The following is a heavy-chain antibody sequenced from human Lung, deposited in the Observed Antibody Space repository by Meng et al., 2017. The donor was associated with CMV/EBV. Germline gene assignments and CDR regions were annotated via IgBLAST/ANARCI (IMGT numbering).Heavy chain of an antibody. CDR3: ARESDSSGSNGYFDY. J-gene: IGHJ4*02. CDR2: INPDSGGT. CDR1: GYTFTDHY. D-gene: IGHD3-22*01. Sequence: SVKVSCXASGYTFTDHYMHWVRQAPGQGLEWMGWINPDSGGTLYAHKFQGRVTVTRDTSISTAYMELSSLRSDDTAVYYCARESDSSGSNGYFDYWGQG. V-gene: IGHV1-2*02.